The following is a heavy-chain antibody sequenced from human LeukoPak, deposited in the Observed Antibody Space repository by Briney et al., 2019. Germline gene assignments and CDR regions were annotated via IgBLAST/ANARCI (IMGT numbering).Heavy chain of an antibody. Sequence: PSETLSLTCAVYGGSFSGYYWSWIRQPPGKGLEWIGEINHSGSTNYNPSLKSRVTISVDTSKNQFSLKLSSVTAADTAVYYCAKFVSVVESREIRSSEYYMDVWGKGTTVTVSS. CDR2: INHSGST. J-gene: IGHJ6*03. D-gene: IGHD6-6*01. V-gene: IGHV4-34*01. CDR3: AKFVSVVESREIRSSEYYMDV. CDR1: GGSFSGYY.